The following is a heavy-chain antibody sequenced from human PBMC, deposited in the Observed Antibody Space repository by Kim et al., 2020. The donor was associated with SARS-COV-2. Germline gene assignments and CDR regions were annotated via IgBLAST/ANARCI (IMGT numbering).Heavy chain of an antibody. CDR1: GGSISSYY. CDR3: ARDRVIRGIDY. J-gene: IGHJ4*02. Sequence: SETLSLTCTVSGGSISSYYWSWIRQPPGKGLEWIGYIYYSGSTNYNPSLKSRVTISVDTSKNQFSLKLSSVTAADTAVYYCARDRVIRGIDYWGQGTLVT. D-gene: IGHD1-1*01. V-gene: IGHV4-59*13. CDR2: IYYSGST.